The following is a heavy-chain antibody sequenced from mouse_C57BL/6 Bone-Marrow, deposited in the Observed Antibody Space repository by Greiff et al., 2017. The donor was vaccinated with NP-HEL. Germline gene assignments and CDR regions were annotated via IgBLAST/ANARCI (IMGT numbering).Heavy chain of an antibody. Sequence: QVQLQQPGAELVMPGASVKLSCKASGYTFTSYWMHWVKQRPGQGLEWIGEIDPSDSYTNYNQKFKGKSTLTVDKSSSTAYMQLSSLTSEDSAVYYCARDRDFDVWCTGTTVTVSS. V-gene: IGHV1-69*01. J-gene: IGHJ1*03. CDR2: IDPSDSYT. CDR1: GYTFTSYW. CDR3: ARDRDFDV.